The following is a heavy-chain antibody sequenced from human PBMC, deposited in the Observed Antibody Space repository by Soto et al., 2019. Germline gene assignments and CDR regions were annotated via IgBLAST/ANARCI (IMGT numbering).Heavy chain of an antibody. J-gene: IGHJ6*02. CDR3: ARDIVVVPAAQHDYYYGMDV. CDR2: ISSSGSTI. D-gene: IGHD2-2*01. CDR1: GFTFSSYE. V-gene: IGHV3-48*03. Sequence: GGSLRLSCAASGFTFSSYEMNWVRQAPGKGLEWVSYISSSGSTIYYADSVKGRFTISRDNAKNSLYLQMNSLRAEDTAVYYCARDIVVVPAAQHDYYYGMDVWGQGTTVTVSS.